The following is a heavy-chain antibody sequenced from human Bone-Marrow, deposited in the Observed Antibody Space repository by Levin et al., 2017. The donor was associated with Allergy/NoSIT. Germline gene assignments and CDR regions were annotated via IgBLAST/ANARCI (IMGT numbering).Heavy chain of an antibody. J-gene: IGHJ4*02. CDR3: VTYYYDSSGYYYGVDY. CDR1: GGSISSSNW. CDR2: IYHSGST. D-gene: IGHD3-22*01. V-gene: IGHV4-4*02. Sequence: SETLSLTCAVSGGSISSSNWWSWVRQPPGKGLEWIGEIYHSGSTNYNPSLKSRVTISVDKSKNQFSLKLSSVTAADTAVYYCVTYYYDSSGYYYGVDYWGQGTLVTVSS.